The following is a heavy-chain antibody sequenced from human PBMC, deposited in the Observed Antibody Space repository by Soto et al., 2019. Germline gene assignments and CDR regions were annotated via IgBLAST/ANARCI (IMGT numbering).Heavy chain of an antibody. V-gene: IGHV4-39*01. D-gene: IGHD6-19*01. CDR2: IYYSGST. J-gene: IGHJ4*02. Sequence: SETLSLTCTVSGGSISSSSYYWGWIRQPPGKGLEWIGSIYYSGSTYYNPSLKSRVTISVDTSKNQFSLKLSSVTAADTAVYYCARLVRKAVAGIDYWGQGTLVTVSS. CDR3: ARLVRKAVAGIDY. CDR1: GGSISSSSYY.